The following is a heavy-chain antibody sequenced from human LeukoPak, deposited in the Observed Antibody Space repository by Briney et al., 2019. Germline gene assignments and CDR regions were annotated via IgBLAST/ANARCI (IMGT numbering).Heavy chain of an antibody. V-gene: IGHV4-61*02. CDR1: GGSISSGSYY. CDR2: IYTSGST. D-gene: IGHD3-3*01. J-gene: IGHJ4*02. Sequence: SQTLSLTCTVSGGSISSGSYYWGWIRQPAGKGLEWIGRIYTSGSTNYNPSLKSRVTISVDTSKNQFSLKLSSVTAADTAVYYCARGGVGSTIDYWGQGTLVTVSS. CDR3: ARGGVGSTIDY.